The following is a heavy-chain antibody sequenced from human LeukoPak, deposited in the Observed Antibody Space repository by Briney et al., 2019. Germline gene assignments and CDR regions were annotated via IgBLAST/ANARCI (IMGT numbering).Heavy chain of an antibody. CDR2: IRYDGSSK. CDR1: GFTFSSYG. V-gene: IGHV3-30*02. CDR3: ASTYDFWSGDAFDI. Sequence: GGSLRLSCAASGFTFSSYGMHWVRQAPGKGLEWVAFIRYDGSSKYYADSVRGRFTISRDDSRDTLYLQMNGLRAEDTAVYYCASTYDFWSGDAFDIWGQGTMVTVSS. J-gene: IGHJ3*02. D-gene: IGHD3-3*01.